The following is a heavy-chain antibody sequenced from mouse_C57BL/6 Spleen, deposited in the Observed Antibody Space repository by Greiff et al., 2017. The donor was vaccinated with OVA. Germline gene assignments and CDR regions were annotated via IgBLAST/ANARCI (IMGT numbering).Heavy chain of an antibody. CDR2: ISYDGSN. CDR1: GYSITSGYY. Sequence: EVKLMESGPGLVKPSQSLSLTCSVTGYSITSGYYWNWIRQFPGNKLEWMGYISYDGSNNYNPSLKNRISITRDTSKNQFFLKLNSVTTEDTATYYCARRGEDYDVNYAMDYWGQGTSVTVSS. V-gene: IGHV3-6*01. J-gene: IGHJ4*01. D-gene: IGHD2-4*01. CDR3: ARRGEDYDVNYAMDY.